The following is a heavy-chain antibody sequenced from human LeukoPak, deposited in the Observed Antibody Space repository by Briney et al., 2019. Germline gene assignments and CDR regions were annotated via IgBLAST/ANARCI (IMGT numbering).Heavy chain of an antibody. CDR3: ARDHYQLLGNWFDP. CDR1: GYTFTSYG. CDR2: ISAYNGNT. J-gene: IGHJ5*02. V-gene: IGHV1-18*01. Sequence: GSVKVSCKASGYTFTSYGISWVRQAPGQGLEWMGWISAYNGNTNYAQKLQGRVTMTTDTSTSTAYMELRSLRSDDTAVYYCARDHYQLLGNWFDPWGQGTLVTVSS. D-gene: IGHD2-2*01.